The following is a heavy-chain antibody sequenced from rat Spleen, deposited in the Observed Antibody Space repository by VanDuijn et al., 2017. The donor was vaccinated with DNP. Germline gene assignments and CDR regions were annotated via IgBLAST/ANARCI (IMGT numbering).Heavy chain of an antibody. CDR1: GFSLTSYG. CDR2: IYSGGST. J-gene: IGHJ4*01. Sequence: QVQLKESGPGLVQPSETLSLTCTVSGFSLTSYGVSWVRQAPGRGLEWIGAIYSGGSTTYNSALKSRLSISRDTSKSQVFLKMNSLQTEDTAIYFCMSVAMDAWGQGTSVTVSS. V-gene: IGHV2-15*01. CDR3: MSVAMDA.